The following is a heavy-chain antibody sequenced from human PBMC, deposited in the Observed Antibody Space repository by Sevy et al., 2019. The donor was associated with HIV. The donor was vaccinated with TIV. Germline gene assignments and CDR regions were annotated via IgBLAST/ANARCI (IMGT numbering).Heavy chain of an antibody. CDR2: FDYSGST. D-gene: IGHD2-21*01. CDR1: GGSFTDSSYY. CDR3: ASYFRGDWAGGFDF. J-gene: IGHJ4*02. Sequence: SETLSLTCTVSGGSFTDSSYYWGWIRQPPGKGLEWIGSFDYSGSTYYRASLKSRVTIYVEKSKNQFSLKLSSVTAADTAVYYCASYFRGDWAGGFDFWGQGNLVTVSS. V-gene: IGHV4-39*01.